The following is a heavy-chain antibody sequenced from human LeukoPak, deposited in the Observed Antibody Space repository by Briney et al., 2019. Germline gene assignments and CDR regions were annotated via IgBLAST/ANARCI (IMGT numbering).Heavy chain of an antibody. J-gene: IGHJ3*02. Sequence: SETLSLTCASSYGAVRGQCWNWIRQPAGKGMEWLGRIYTSGSTNYSPSLKSRVTISIDTSKNQFSLKLSSVTAADTAVYYCARQDILTGFDAFDIWGQGTMVSVSS. CDR1: YGAVRGQC. CDR2: IYTSGST. V-gene: IGHV4-4*07. CDR3: ARQDILTGFDAFDI. D-gene: IGHD3-9*01.